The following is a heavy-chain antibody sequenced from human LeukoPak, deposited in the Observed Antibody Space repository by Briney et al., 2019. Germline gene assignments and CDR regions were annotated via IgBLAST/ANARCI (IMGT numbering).Heavy chain of an antibody. CDR1: GFILSSYD. CDR2: ISREGSIK. J-gene: IGHJ4*02. CDR3: ARHFTTGSIDH. D-gene: IGHD3-9*01. V-gene: IGHV3-30-3*01. Sequence: PARSLRLSCSASGFILSSYDMHWVRQPPGKGLEWLAVISREGSIKYHADSVRGRLTISRDNSHNTLYLQMNSLRAEDTAVYYCARHFTTGSIDHWGQGNLVTVSS.